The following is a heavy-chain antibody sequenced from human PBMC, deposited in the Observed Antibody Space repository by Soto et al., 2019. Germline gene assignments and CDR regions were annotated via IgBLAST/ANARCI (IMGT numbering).Heavy chain of an antibody. D-gene: IGHD2-2*01. CDR2: IFSNDEK. V-gene: IGHV2-26*01. Sequence: QVTLKESGPVLVKPTETLTLTCTVSGFSLSNARMGVSWIRQPPGKALEWLAHIFSNDEKSYSTSLKSRLTISKDTSKSAVVLTMTNMDPVATATYYCARLGRGVVVPAAPPYYYYYMDVWGKGTTVTVSS. CDR3: ARLGRGVVVPAAPPYYYYYMDV. CDR1: GFSLSNARMG. J-gene: IGHJ6*03.